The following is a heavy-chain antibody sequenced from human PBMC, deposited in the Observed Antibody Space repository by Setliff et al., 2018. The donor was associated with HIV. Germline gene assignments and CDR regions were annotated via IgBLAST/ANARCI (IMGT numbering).Heavy chain of an antibody. Sequence: GGSLRLSCAASGFTFSGSAMHWVRQASGKGLEWVGRIRSKTNSYATAYAASVRGRFSVSRDDSKNSLYLQMNSLKTEDTAVYYCARGPLLGDAYDLWGQGTMVTVSS. CDR1: GFTFSGSA. CDR3: ARGPLLGDAYDL. V-gene: IGHV3-73*01. J-gene: IGHJ3*01. CDR2: IRSKTNSYAT.